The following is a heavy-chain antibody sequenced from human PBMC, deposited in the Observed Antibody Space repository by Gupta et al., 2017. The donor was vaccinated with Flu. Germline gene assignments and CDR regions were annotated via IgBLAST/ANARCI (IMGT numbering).Heavy chain of an antibody. D-gene: IGHD6-6*01. J-gene: IGHJ6*02. CDR3: ARRGESSSTIRDQSYYNGMDV. CDR2: IYPGDSDT. V-gene: IGHV5-51*01. Sequence: EWMGIIYPGDSDTRYSPSFQGQVTISADKSISTAYLQWSSLKASDTAMYYCARRGESSSTIRDQSYYNGMDVWGQGTTVTVSS.